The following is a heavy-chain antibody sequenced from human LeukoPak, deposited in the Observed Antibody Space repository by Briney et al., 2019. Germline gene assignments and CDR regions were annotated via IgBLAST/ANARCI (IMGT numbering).Heavy chain of an antibody. J-gene: IGHJ3*02. CDR3: AKNTVRGADYLPDAFDI. Sequence: SETLSLTCAVYGGSFSGYYWSWIRQPPGKGLEWIGEINHSGSTNYNPSLKSRVAISVDTSKNQFSLKLSSVTAADTAVYYCAKNTVRGADYLPDAFDIWGQGTMVTVSS. D-gene: IGHD3-10*01. V-gene: IGHV4-34*01. CDR1: GGSFSGYY. CDR2: INHSGST.